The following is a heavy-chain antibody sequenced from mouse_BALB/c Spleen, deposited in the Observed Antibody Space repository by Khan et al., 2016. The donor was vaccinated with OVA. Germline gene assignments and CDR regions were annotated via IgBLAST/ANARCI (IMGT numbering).Heavy chain of an antibody. J-gene: IGHJ2*01. CDR3: TRTPGYYGSNYFDY. CDR1: GFTFSNYG. D-gene: IGHD1-1*01. CDR2: ISSGGRFT. Sequence: EVELVESRGGLVKPGGSLKLSCAASGFTFSNYGMSWVRQTPEKRLEWVATISSGGRFTYYPDSVKGRFTISRDHANNTLYLQMSSLRSEDTAMYYCTRTPGYYGSNYFDYWGQGSTLTVSS. V-gene: IGHV5-9-3*01.